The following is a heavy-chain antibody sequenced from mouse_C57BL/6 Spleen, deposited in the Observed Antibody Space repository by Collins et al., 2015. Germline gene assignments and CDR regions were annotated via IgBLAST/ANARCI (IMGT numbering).Heavy chain of an antibody. Sequence: QVQLQQPGAELARPGSSVKLSCKASGYTFTSYWMDWVKQRPGQGLEWIGNIYPSDSETHYNQKFKDKATLTVDKSSSTAYMQLSSLTSEDSAVYYCARGESITTVAPFAYWGQGTLVTVSA. D-gene: IGHD1-1*01. V-gene: IGHV1-61*01. CDR1: GYTFTSYW. CDR3: ARGESITTVAPFAY. J-gene: IGHJ3*01. CDR2: IYPSDSET.